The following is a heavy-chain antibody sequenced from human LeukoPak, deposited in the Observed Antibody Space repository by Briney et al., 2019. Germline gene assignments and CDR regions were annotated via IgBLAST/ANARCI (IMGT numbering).Heavy chain of an antibody. CDR2: IYYSGNT. CDR1: GGSISSSGFY. D-gene: IGHD1-14*01. CDR3: ARLNQGNRFDY. J-gene: IGHJ4*02. V-gene: IGHV4-39*01. Sequence: SETLSLTCTVSGGSISSSGFYWGWIRQPPGKGLEWIGSIYYSGNTYYNPSLKSRVTISVDTSKNQFSLKLSSVTAADTAVYYCARLNQGNRFDYWGQGTLVTVSS.